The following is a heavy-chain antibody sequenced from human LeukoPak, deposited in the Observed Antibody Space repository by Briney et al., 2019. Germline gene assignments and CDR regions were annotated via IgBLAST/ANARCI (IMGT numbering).Heavy chain of an antibody. Sequence: PSETLSLTCTVSGGSISSSDYYWGWVRQPPGKGLEWIGSIFYSGAAHCNPSLKSRVTISVDTSNNQFSLMLSSVTAADTAVYYCARRIANRNWFDPWGQGILVTVPS. V-gene: IGHV4-39*01. CDR2: IFYSGAA. CDR3: ARRIANRNWFDP. J-gene: IGHJ5*02. CDR1: GGSISSSDYY. D-gene: IGHD1/OR15-1a*01.